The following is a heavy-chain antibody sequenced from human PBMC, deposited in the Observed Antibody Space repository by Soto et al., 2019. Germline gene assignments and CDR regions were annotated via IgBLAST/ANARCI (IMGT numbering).Heavy chain of an antibody. J-gene: IGHJ6*02. Sequence: PSQTLSLTCALSGDSVSSNSAAWNWIRQSPSRGLEWLGRTYYRSKWYNDYAVSVKSRITINPDTSKNQFSLQLNSVTPEDTAVYYCARDEMATIVDYYYYGMDVWGQGTTVTVSS. CDR3: ARDEMATIVDYYYYGMDV. V-gene: IGHV6-1*01. CDR1: GDSVSSNSAA. D-gene: IGHD5-12*01. CDR2: TYYRSKWYN.